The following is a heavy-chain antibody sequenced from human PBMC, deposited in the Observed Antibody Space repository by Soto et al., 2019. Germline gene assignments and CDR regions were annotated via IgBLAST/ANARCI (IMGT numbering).Heavy chain of an antibody. V-gene: IGHV4-30-4*01. Sequence: SETLSLTCPVSGDSITSGDYYWSWIRQPPGKGLEWIGYIYYSGSTYYNPSLKGRVTISVDTSKNQFSLKVWSVTAADTAVYYCARVTPPTRDYDFWSGYYIHDNWGQGTLVTVSS. D-gene: IGHD3-3*01. CDR1: GDSITSGDYY. J-gene: IGHJ4*02. CDR2: IYYSGST. CDR3: ARVTPPTRDYDFWSGYYIHDN.